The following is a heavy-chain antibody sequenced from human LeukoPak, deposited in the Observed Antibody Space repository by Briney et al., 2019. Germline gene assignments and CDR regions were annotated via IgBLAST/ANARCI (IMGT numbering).Heavy chain of an antibody. CDR3: EKGLYGDTFLNWFDP. D-gene: IGHD2-21*01. J-gene: IGHJ5*02. Sequence: GGSLRLSCAASGFTFSSYAVSWVRQAPGKGLKWVSGISGSGVSTYYTDSVKGRFTVSRDNSKNTMFLQMNSLRAEDTAVYYCEKGLYGDTFLNWFDPWGQGTLVTVSS. CDR2: ISGSGVST. CDR1: GFTFSSYA. V-gene: IGHV3-23*01.